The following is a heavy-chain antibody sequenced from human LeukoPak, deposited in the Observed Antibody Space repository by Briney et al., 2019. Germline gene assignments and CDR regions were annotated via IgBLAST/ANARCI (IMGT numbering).Heavy chain of an antibody. J-gene: IGHJ3*02. V-gene: IGHV3-23*01. D-gene: IGHD3-10*01. CDR3: AKDQYGSGSYYDAFDI. Sequence: GGSLRLSCAASGFTFSSYAMSWVRQAPGKGREGVSAISGSGGITYYADSVEGRLTISRDNSKNTLYLQMNSLRAEDTAVYYCAKDQYGSGSYYDAFDIWGQGTMVTVSS. CDR2: ISGSGGIT. CDR1: GFTFSSYA.